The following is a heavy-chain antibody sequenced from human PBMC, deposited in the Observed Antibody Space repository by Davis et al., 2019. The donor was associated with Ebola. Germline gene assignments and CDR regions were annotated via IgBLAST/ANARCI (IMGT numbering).Heavy chain of an antibody. CDR3: AKSSKDYNILTGLFDP. D-gene: IGHD3-9*01. V-gene: IGHV3-23*01. J-gene: IGHJ5*02. CDR1: GFIFRNYA. CDR2: ISGSGGST. Sequence: GESLKISCAVSGFIFRNYAMSWVRQAPGTGLEWVCAISGSGGSTFYADFVKGRFTISRDNSRNTLYLQMNSLRAEETAVYYCAKSSKDYNILTGLFDPWGQGTLVTVSS.